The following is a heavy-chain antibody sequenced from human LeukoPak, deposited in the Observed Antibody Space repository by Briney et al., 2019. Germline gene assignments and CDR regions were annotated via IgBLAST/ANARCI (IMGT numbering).Heavy chain of an antibody. D-gene: IGHD6-19*01. J-gene: IGHJ4*02. CDR1: GGSISSSSYY. Sequence: SETLSLTCTVSGGSISSSSYYWGWIRQPPGKGLEWIGSIYYSGSTYYNPSLKSRVTISVDTSKNQFSLKLSSVTAADTAVYYCARVLRYSSGFLFDYWGQGTLVTVSS. CDR2: IYYSGST. V-gene: IGHV4-39*07. CDR3: ARVLRYSSGFLFDY.